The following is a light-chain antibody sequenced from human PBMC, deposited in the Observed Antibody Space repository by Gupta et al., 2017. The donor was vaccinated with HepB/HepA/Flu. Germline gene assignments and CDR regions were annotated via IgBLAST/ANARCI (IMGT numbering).Light chain of an antibody. CDR3: QQYGSSPLT. CDR2: GAS. Sequence: VLTQSPGTLSLSPGERATLSCRASQCVSSSYLAWYQQKPGQAPRLLIYGASSRATGIPDRFSGSGSGTDFTLTISRLEPEDFAVYYCQQYGSSPLTFGRGTKVEIK. V-gene: IGKV3-20*01. CDR1: QCVSSSY. J-gene: IGKJ1*01.